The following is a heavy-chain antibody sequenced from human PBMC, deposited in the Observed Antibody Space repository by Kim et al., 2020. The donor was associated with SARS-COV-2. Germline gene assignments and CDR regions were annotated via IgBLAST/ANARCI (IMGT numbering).Heavy chain of an antibody. CDR3: ARDLRGHRIAARPGY. Sequence: ASVKVSCKASGYTFTGYYMHWVRQAPGQGLEWMGWINPNSGGTNYAQKFQGRVTMTRDTSISTAYMELSRLRSDDTAVYYCARDLRGHRIAARPGYWGQGTLVTVSS. J-gene: IGHJ4*02. V-gene: IGHV1-2*02. D-gene: IGHD6-6*01. CDR2: INPNSGGT. CDR1: GYTFTGYY.